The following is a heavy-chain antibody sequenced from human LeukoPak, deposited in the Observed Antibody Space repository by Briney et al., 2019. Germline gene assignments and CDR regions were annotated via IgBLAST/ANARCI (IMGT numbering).Heavy chain of an antibody. CDR3: ARDPASHGDYHFSAFDY. CDR1: GFTFSSYS. D-gene: IGHD4-17*01. CDR2: ISSSSSTI. J-gene: IGHJ4*02. V-gene: IGHV3-48*01. Sequence: GGSLRLSCAASGFTFSSYSMNWARQAPGKGLEWVSYISSSSSTIYYADPVKGRFTISRDNAKNSLYLQMNSLRAEDTAVYYCARDPASHGDYHFSAFDYWGQGTLVTVSS.